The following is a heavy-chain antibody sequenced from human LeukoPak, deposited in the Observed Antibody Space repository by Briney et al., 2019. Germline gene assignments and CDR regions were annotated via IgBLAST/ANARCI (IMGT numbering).Heavy chain of an antibody. CDR2: ISYDGSNK. V-gene: IGHV3-30-3*01. CDR3: ARDIGGSYYTGFDY. Sequence: GGSLRLSCAASKFTFSNYAIHWVRKAPGKGLEWVAVISYDGSNKYYADSVKGRFTISRDNSKNTLYLQMNSLRAEDTAVYYCARDIGGSYYTGFDYWGQGTLVTVSS. J-gene: IGHJ4*02. CDR1: KFTFSNYA. D-gene: IGHD1-26*01.